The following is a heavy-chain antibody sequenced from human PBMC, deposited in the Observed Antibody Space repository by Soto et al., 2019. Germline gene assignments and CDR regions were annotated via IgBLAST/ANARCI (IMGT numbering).Heavy chain of an antibody. CDR2: IYPGDSDT. CDR1: GYSFTSYW. V-gene: IGHV5-51*01. Sequence: XESLKISCKGSGYSFTSYWIDWVRQMPGKGLEWMGIIYPGDSDTRYSPSFQGQVTISAVKSISTAYLQWSSLKASDTAMYYCARPTYYDILTGFDAFDIWGQGTMVTVSS. CDR3: ARPTYYDILTGFDAFDI. D-gene: IGHD3-9*01. J-gene: IGHJ3*02.